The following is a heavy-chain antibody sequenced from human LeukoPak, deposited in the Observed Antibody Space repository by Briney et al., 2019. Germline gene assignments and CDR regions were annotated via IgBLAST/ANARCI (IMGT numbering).Heavy chain of an antibody. V-gene: IGHV3-21*01. Sequence: PGGSLRLSCAASGFTFSSYSMNWVRQAPGKGLEWVSSISSSSSYIYYADSVKGRFTISRDNAKNSLYLQMNSLRAEDTAVYYCARVIFSSSSGAVDYWGQGTLVTVSS. CDR1: GFTFSSYS. D-gene: IGHD6-6*01. J-gene: IGHJ4*02. CDR2: ISSSSSYI. CDR3: ARVIFSSSSGAVDY.